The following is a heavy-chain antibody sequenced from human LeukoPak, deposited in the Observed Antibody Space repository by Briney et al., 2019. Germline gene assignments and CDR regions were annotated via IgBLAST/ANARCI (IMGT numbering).Heavy chain of an antibody. CDR1: GGSISSYY. CDR2: IYTSGST. J-gene: IGHJ5*02. D-gene: IGHD5-12*01. V-gene: IGHV4-4*07. CDR3: ARVYRRGYSGYDFGEARWFDP. Sequence: PSETLSLTCTVSGGSISSYYWSWIRQPAGKGLEWIGRIYTSGSTNYNPSLKSRVTMSVDTSKNQFSLKLRSVTAADTAVYYCARVYRRGYSGYDFGEARWFDPWGQGTLVTVSS.